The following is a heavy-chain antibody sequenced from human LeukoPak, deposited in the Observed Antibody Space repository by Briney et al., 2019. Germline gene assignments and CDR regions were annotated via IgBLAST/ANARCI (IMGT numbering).Heavy chain of an antibody. V-gene: IGHV1-2*02. CDR1: GYTFTGYY. J-gene: IGHJ5*02. Sequence: ASVKVSCKASGYTFTGYYIHWVRQAPGQGLEWMGWINPSSGDTTSAQRFQGRVTMTRDTSLNTAYMELSRLTSDDTAVYYCARVPGYSSDKRSLSWFDPWGQGSLVTVSS. D-gene: IGHD6-19*01. CDR3: ARVPGYSSDKRSLSWFDP. CDR2: INPSSGDT.